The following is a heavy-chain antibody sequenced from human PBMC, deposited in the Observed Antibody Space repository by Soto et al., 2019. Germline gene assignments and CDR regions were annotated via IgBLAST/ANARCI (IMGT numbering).Heavy chain of an antibody. Sequence: GGSLRLSYASSGFSFGSYALSWVRQAPGKGLEWVSTISGSDGKTFYADSVKGRFSISRDTSQSTLYLQMNSLRADDTAMYYCARWSYLDYWGQGTRVTVSS. D-gene: IGHD3-3*01. V-gene: IGHV3-23*01. CDR1: GFSFGSYA. CDR3: ARWSYLDY. J-gene: IGHJ4*02. CDR2: ISGSDGKT.